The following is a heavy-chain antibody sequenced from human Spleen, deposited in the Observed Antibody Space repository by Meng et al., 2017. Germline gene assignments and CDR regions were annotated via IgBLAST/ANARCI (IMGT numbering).Heavy chain of an antibody. J-gene: IGHJ5*02. CDR1: GLTFSSYA. CDR2: IYGASNT. V-gene: IGHV3-66*02. D-gene: IGHD6-19*01. Sequence: GGSLRLSCAASGLTFSSYAMDWVRLAPGKGLEWVSTIYGASNTYYADSVKGRFTISRDNSKNSISLQMNSLRVEDTAFYFCARGGWLFRSWFDPWGQGALVTVSS. CDR3: ARGGWLFRSWFDP.